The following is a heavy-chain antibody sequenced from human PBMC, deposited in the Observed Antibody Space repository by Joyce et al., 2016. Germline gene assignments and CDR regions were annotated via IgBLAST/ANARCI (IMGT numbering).Heavy chain of an antibody. D-gene: IGHD4-17*01. Sequence: EVQLVESGGGLVQPGGSLRLSCIASGFTFGNHWMSWVRQSPGKGLGWVANINEDGREIHYVDSVRGRFTISRDNAKSTLYLQMSSLRADDTAVFYCTRVFGDYDLSDYWGQGTLVTVSS. CDR2: INEDGREI. V-gene: IGHV3-7*03. CDR1: GFTFGNHW. CDR3: TRVFGDYDLSDY. J-gene: IGHJ4*02.